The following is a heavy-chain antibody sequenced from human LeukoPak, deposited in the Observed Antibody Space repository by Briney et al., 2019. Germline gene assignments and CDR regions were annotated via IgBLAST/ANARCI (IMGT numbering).Heavy chain of an antibody. CDR2: ISGSGGNT. Sequence: GGSLRLSCAASRFTFSSYAMTWVRQAPGKGQEWVSAISGSGGNTYYADSVKGRFTISRDNSKNTLYLQLTSLRAEDTAVYYCAKGNGGNSGEYFYYGMDVWGQGTTVTVSS. J-gene: IGHJ6*02. D-gene: IGHD4-23*01. CDR1: RFTFSSYA. CDR3: AKGNGGNSGEYFYYGMDV. V-gene: IGHV3-23*01.